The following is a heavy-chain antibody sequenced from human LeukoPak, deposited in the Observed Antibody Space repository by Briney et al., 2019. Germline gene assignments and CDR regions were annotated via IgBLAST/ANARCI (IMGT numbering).Heavy chain of an antibody. Sequence: GGSLRLSCAASGFTFSSYAMSWVRQAPGKGLEWVSTISGSGGSTYYADSVKGRFTISRDNSKNTLYLQMNSLRAEDTAVYYCAKAYYDSTGYYGYWGQGTLVTLSS. CDR3: AKAYYDSTGYYGY. D-gene: IGHD3-22*01. V-gene: IGHV3-23*01. CDR2: ISGSGGST. CDR1: GFTFSSYA. J-gene: IGHJ4*02.